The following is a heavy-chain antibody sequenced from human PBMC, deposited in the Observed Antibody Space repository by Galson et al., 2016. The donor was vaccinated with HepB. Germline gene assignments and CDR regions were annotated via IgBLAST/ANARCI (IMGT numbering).Heavy chain of an antibody. D-gene: IGHD7-27*01. CDR3: ARVSGVHYYFDY. CDR1: GGSISSSNW. CDR2: IYHSGST. Sequence: ETLSLTCAVSGGSISSSNWWSWVRQPPGKGLEWIGDIYHSGSTNYNPSLKSRVTISVNKSKNQFSLKLLSVTAADTAVYYCARVSGVHYYFDYWGQGTLVTVSS. V-gene: IGHV4-4*02. J-gene: IGHJ4*02.